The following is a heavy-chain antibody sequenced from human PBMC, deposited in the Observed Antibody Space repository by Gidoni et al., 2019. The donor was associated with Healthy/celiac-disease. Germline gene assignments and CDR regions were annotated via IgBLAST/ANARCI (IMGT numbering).Heavy chain of an antibody. Sequence: EVQLVVSGGGLVQPGRSLRLSCAAPGFTFDDYAMHWVRQAPGKGLEWVSGISWNSGSIGYADSVKGRFTISRDNAKNSLYLQMNSLRAEDTALYYCAKDMDESVDTAMVVDYWGQGTLVTVSS. CDR1: GFTFDDYA. D-gene: IGHD5-18*01. J-gene: IGHJ4*02. V-gene: IGHV3-9*01. CDR2: ISWNSGSI. CDR3: AKDMDESVDTAMVVDY.